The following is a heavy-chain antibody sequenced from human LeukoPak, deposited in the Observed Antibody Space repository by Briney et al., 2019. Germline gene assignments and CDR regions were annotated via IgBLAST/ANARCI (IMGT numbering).Heavy chain of an antibody. CDR1: GGSISSYY. J-gene: IGHJ4*02. CDR2: IYYSGST. D-gene: IGHD5-18*01. V-gene: IGHV4-59*08. Sequence: KPSETLSLTCTVSGGSISSYYWSWIRQPPGKGLERIGYIYYSGSTNYNPSLKSRVTISVDTSKNQFSLKLSSVTAADTAVYYCARRGRRGYGYDYWGQGTLVTVSS. CDR3: ARRGRRGYGYDY.